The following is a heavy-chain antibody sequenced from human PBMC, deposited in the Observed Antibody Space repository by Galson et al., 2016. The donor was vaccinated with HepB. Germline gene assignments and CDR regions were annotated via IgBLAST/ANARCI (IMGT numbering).Heavy chain of an antibody. D-gene: IGHD3-22*01. Sequence: SLRLSCAASGFTFSLNALTWVRQAPGKGLEWVSAISSRGITTFYSDSVKGRFTVSRDNSKNTLFLQMDSLRAEDTAIYYCANDFGSNGYYQVFESWGQGTLVAVTS. CDR3: ANDFGSNGYYQVFES. J-gene: IGHJ4*02. V-gene: IGHV3-23*01. CDR1: GFTFSLNA. CDR2: ISSRGITT.